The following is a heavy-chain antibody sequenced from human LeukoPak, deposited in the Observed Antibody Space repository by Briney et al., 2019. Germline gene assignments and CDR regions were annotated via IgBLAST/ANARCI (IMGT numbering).Heavy chain of an antibody. CDR2: ISGSGGST. CDR3: AKDHYDSSGYYPRY. J-gene: IGHJ4*02. V-gene: IGHV3-23*01. CDR1: GFTFSSYA. D-gene: IGHD3-22*01. Sequence: GGSLRLSCAASGFTFSSYAMGWVRQAPGKGLEWVSAISGSGGSTYYADSVKGRFTISRDNSKNTLYLQMNSLRAEDTAVYYCAKDHYDSSGYYPRYWGQGTLVTVSS.